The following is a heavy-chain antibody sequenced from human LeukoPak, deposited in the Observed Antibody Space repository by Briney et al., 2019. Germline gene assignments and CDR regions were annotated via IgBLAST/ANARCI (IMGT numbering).Heavy chain of an antibody. CDR2: INPNSGGT. CDR1: GYTFTGYY. J-gene: IGHJ5*02. Sequence: GASVKVSCKASGYTFTGYYMHWVRQAPGQGLEWMGRINPNSGGTNYAQKFQGGVTMTRDTSISTAYMELSRLRSDDTAVYYCARRLSDRRANWFDPWGQGTLVTVSS. CDR3: ARRLSDRRANWFDP. D-gene: IGHD3-22*01. V-gene: IGHV1-2*06.